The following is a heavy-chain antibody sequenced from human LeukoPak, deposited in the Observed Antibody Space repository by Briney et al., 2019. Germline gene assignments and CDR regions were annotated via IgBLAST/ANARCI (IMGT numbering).Heavy chain of an antibody. Sequence: GGSLRLSCAASGFTFSSYSMNWVRQAPGKGLEWVSYISSSGSTIYYADSVKGRFTISRDNAKNSLYLQMNSLRAEDTAVYYCARVRWDEYYYYYYYMDVWGKGTTVTVSS. CDR2: ISSSGSTI. CDR3: ARVRWDEYYYYYYYMDV. J-gene: IGHJ6*03. CDR1: GFTFSSYS. D-gene: IGHD1-26*01. V-gene: IGHV3-48*04.